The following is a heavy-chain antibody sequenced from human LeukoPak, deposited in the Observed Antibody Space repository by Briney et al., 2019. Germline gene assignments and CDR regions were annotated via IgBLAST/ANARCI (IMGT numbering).Heavy chain of an antibody. D-gene: IGHD2-2*01. J-gene: IGHJ4*02. Sequence: PGGSLRLSCAASGFTFSSYGMHWVRQAPGKGLEWVAFIRYDGSNKYYADSVKGRFTISRDNSKNTLYLQMNSLRAEDTAVYYCAKDFGSQLPLYFGYWGQGTLVTVSS. V-gene: IGHV3-30*02. CDR3: AKDFGSQLPLYFGY. CDR1: GFTFSSYG. CDR2: IRYDGSNK.